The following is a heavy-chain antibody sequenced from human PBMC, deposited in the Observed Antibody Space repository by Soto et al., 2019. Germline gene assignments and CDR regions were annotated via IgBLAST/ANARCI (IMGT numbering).Heavy chain of an antibody. V-gene: IGHV4-30-4*01. Sequence: QVQLQESGPGLVKPSQTLSLTCTVSGGSISSGDYYWSWIRQPPGKGLEWIGYIYHSGSTYYNPSFNSAVTISVDMSESQSAGKLSSVIAADTTVFFCAGYLDSAMSRGAFDIWGQGTMVTDSS. CDR3: AGYLDSAMSRGAFDI. CDR2: IYHSGST. CDR1: GGSISSGDYY. J-gene: IGHJ3*02. D-gene: IGHD5-18*01.